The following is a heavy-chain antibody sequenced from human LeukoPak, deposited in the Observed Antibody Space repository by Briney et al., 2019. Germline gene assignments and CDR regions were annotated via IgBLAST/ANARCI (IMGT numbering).Heavy chain of an antibody. CDR3: TRGAGWLIDY. Sequence: SQTLSLTCAVSGGSISSGGYSWSWIRQPPGKGLEWIGYFHNSGTSTYNPSLKSRVTISADTSKNQFSLKLNSLTTADTAVYYCTRGAGWLIDYWGQGILVTVSS. D-gene: IGHD3-16*01. CDR1: GGSISSGGYS. CDR2: FHNSGTS. J-gene: IGHJ4*02. V-gene: IGHV4-30-4*07.